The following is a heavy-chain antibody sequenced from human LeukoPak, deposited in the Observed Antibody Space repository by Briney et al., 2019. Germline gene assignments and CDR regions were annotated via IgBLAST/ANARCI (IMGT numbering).Heavy chain of an antibody. CDR1: GGSISSSAYY. V-gene: IGHV4-39*01. J-gene: IGHJ5*02. CDR2: MYYDGST. D-gene: IGHD2-15*01. CDR3: ARHGPGSGRMSRWFDP. Sequence: ASETLSLTCTVSGGSISSSAYYWGWIRQTPGKGLEWIGTMYYDGSTYYNPSLKSRVTISVDTSKKHFSLKLSSVTAADTAVYYCARHGPGSGRMSRWFDPWGQGTLVTVSS.